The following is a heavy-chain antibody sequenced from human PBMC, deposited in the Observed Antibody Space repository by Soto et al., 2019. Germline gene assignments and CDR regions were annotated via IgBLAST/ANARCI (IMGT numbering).Heavy chain of an antibody. D-gene: IGHD3-22*01. J-gene: IGHJ6*02. V-gene: IGHV3-53*01. CDR2: IYSSGST. CDR1: GFTVSSNY. CDR3: ARDQYYYDSSGLNYYGMDV. Sequence: GGSLRLSCAASGFTVSSNYMSWVRQAPGKGLEWVSVIYSSGSTYYADSVKGRFTISRDNSKNTLYLQMNSLRAEDTAVYYCARDQYYYDSSGLNYYGMDVWGQGTTVTVSS.